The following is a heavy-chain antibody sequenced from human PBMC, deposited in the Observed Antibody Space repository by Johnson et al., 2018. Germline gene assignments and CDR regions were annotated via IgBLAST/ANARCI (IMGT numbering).Heavy chain of an antibody. D-gene: IGHD4-23*01. Sequence: EVQLVESGGGLVQPGGSLRLSCAASGFTFSSYWMSWVRQAPGKGLEWVANIKHDGSEKYYVDSVKGRFTVSRDNAKNSLYLQMNSLRVEDTAVYYGAGRGGAGPGKRELFRHWGLGTLVTVSA. V-gene: IGHV3-7*01. J-gene: IGHJ1*01. CDR3: AGRGGAGPGKRELFRH. CDR2: IKHDGSEK. CDR1: GFTFSSYW.